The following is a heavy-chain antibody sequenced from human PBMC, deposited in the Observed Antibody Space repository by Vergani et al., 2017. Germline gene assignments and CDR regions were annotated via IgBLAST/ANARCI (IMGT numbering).Heavy chain of an antibody. V-gene: IGHV4-34*01. D-gene: IGHD2-2*01. CDR1: GGSFSGYY. Sequence: QVQLQESGPGLVKPSETLSLTCAVYGGSFSGYYWSWIRQPPGKGLEWIGEINHSGSTNYNPSLKSRVTISVDTSKNQFSLKLSSATAADTAVYYCAREGGRYQLLQHWGQGTLVTVSS. CDR2: INHSGST. CDR3: AREGGRYQLLQH. J-gene: IGHJ1*01.